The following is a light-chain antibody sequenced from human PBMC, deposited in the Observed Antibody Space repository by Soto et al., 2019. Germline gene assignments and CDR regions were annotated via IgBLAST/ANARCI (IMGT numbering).Light chain of an antibody. J-gene: IGLJ1*01. CDR3: SSYTSSSTYV. CDR1: SSDVSRYNY. CDR2: EVS. Sequence: QSALTQPASVSGSPGQSITISCTGTSSDVSRYNYVSWYQQHPGKVPKLMIYEVSNRPSGVSNRFSGSKSGNTASLTISGLQAEDEADYYCSSYTSSSTYVFGTGTKATVL. V-gene: IGLV2-14*01.